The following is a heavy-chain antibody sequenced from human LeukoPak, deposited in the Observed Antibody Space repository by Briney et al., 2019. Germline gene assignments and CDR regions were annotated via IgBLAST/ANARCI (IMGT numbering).Heavy chain of an antibody. D-gene: IGHD3-22*01. Sequence: GGSLRLSCATSGITFHFAWMSWVRQAPGKGLEWLGRLKSKTDGGTADYAAPVKGRFTISRDDAKNTLYLQMDTLKPEDTGVYYCTTDRGYYDSDGYLEDFYYSMDVWGKGTTVTVSS. CDR1: GITFHFAW. V-gene: IGHV3-15*01. CDR3: TTDRGYYDSDGYLEDFYYSMDV. CDR2: LKSKTDGGTA. J-gene: IGHJ6*03.